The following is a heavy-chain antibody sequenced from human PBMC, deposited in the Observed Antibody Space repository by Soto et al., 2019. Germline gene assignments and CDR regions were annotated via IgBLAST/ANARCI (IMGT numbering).Heavy chain of an antibody. V-gene: IGHV1-18*01. CDR3: AGDTGSNGYDD. D-gene: IGHD2-2*01. Sequence: QAQVLQSGPEVKRPGPSVKVSCKTSGYTLSTSGISWVRQAPGQGLEWVGWIRPDNGNRKSAQRLQGRVTLTTDTSASTAYIELRSLTSDETAMYGCAGDTGSNGYDDWGQGTLVTVSS. CDR2: IRPDNGNR. CDR1: GYTLSTSG. J-gene: IGHJ1*01.